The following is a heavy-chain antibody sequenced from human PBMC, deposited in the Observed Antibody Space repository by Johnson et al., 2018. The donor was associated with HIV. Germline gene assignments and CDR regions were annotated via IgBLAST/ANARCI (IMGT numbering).Heavy chain of an antibody. CDR2: TTPSGGGT. V-gene: IGHV3-23*04. D-gene: IGHD3-16*01. Sequence: VQLVESGGGLIQPGGSLRFSCAGSGFTVSRSYMSWVRQAPGKGLEWVSATTPSGGGTYYADSVKGRFTISRDNSKNTLFLQMNSLRAEDTAVYFCAKAFSTFHDAFDSWGQGTMVTVSS. J-gene: IGHJ3*02. CDR1: GFTVSRSY. CDR3: AKAFSTFHDAFDS.